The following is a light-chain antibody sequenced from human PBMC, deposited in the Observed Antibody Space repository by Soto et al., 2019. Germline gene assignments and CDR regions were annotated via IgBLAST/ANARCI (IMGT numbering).Light chain of an antibody. J-gene: IGLJ2*01. Sequence: SSELTQPPSVSVSPGQTASITCSGDKLGDKYACWYQQKPGQSPVLVIYQDSKRPSGIPERFSGSNSGNTATLTISGTQAMDEADYYCQAWDSSVVVFGGGTKVTVL. CDR3: QAWDSSVVV. CDR2: QDS. V-gene: IGLV3-1*01. CDR1: KLGDKY.